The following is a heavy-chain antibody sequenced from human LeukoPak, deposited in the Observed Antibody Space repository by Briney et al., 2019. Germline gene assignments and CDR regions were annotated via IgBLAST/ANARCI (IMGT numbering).Heavy chain of an antibody. J-gene: IGHJ3*01. D-gene: IGHD3-16*01. CDR3: ATEVGVSASAYDV. V-gene: IGHV3-11*01. Sequence: GGSLRLSCEASGFTFNDYYMSWIRQAPGKGLVWVSYTGSSGRNIKYADSVKGRFTISRDNAKNSVQLQMNSLRVEDTALYYCATEVGVSASAYDVWGQGTMVTVSS. CDR1: GFTFNDYY. CDR2: TGSSGRNI.